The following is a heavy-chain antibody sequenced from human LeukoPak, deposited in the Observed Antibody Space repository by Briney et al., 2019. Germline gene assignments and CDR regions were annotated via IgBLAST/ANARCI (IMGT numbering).Heavy chain of an antibody. J-gene: IGHJ4*02. D-gene: IGHD6-19*01. Sequence: GGSLRLSCAASGFTFNHYEMIWVRQAPGKGLEWVSVIYTGGDTYYADSVRGRFTISRDNSKNTVNLQMNSLRAEDTALYYCAGGQMFTSGGFDDWGQGTLVTVSS. CDR1: GFTFNHYE. V-gene: IGHV3-53*01. CDR2: IYTGGDT. CDR3: AGGQMFTSGGFDD.